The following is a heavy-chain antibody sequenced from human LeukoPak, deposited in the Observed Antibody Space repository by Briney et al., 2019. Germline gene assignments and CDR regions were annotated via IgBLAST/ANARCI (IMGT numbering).Heavy chain of an antibody. CDR1: GYTFTSYA. Sequence: GASVKFSCKASGYTFTSYAMHWVRQAPGQRLEWMGWINAGNGNTKYSQKFQGRVTITRDTSASTAYMELSSLRSEDTAVYYCARAEAARHFDYWGQGTLVTVSS. J-gene: IGHJ4*02. V-gene: IGHV1-3*01. CDR2: INAGNGNT. CDR3: ARAEAARHFDY.